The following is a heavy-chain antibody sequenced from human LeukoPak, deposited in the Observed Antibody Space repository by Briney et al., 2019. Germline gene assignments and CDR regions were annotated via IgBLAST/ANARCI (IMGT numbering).Heavy chain of an antibody. V-gene: IGHV4-4*07. CDR3: ASVSYDYGDI. D-gene: IGHD4-17*01. J-gene: IGHJ4*02. Sequence: PSETLSLTCTVSGGSLSSYYWSWIRQPAGKGLEWIGRIYTSGSTNYNPSLKSRVTMSVDTSKNQFALKLSSVTAADTAVYYCASVSYDYGDIWSQGTLVTVSS. CDR1: GGSLSSYY. CDR2: IYTSGST.